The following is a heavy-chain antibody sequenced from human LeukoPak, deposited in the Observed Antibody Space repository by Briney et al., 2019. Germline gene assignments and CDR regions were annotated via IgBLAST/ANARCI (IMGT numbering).Heavy chain of an antibody. Sequence: ASVKVSCKASGYTFTDYYMYWVRQAPGQGPECMGVIHPSGGGTTYAQKFQGRVTLTKDTATSTVYIELSSLRSDDTAVYYCARMAMDPAMVTNFFDLWGQGTLLFVSA. CDR2: IHPSGGGT. CDR1: GYTFTDYY. J-gene: IGHJ4*02. D-gene: IGHD5-18*01. V-gene: IGHV1-46*01. CDR3: ARMAMDPAMVTNFFDL.